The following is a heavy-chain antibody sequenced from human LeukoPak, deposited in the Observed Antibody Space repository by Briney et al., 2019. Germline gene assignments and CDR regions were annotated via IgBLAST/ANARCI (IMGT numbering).Heavy chain of an antibody. V-gene: IGHV4-34*01. CDR1: GGSFSGYY. Sequence: SETLSLTCAVYGGSFSGYYWSWIRQPPGKGLEWIGEINHSGSTNYKPSLKSRVTISVDTSKNQFSLKLSSVTAADTAVYYCARGGVAARRGLSYWGQGTLVTVSS. CDR3: ARGGVAARRGLSY. CDR2: INHSGST. J-gene: IGHJ4*02. D-gene: IGHD6-6*01.